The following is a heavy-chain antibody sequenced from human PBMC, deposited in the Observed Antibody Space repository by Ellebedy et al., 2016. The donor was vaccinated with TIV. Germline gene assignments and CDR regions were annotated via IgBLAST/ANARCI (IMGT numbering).Heavy chain of an antibody. J-gene: IGHJ5*02. D-gene: IGHD3-9*01. V-gene: IGHV1-18*01. CDR3: ASVAGRYWFDP. CDR1: GYTFTSYG. CDR2: ISVYNGNT. Sequence: AASVKVSCKASGYTFTSYGISWVRQAPGQGLEWMGWISVYNGNTNYAQKLPGRVTMTTDTSTSTAYRELRSLRSDDTAVYYCASVAGRYWFDPWGQGTLVTVSS.